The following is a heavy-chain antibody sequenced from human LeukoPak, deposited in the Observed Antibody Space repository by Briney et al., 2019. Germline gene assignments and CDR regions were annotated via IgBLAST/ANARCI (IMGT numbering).Heavy chain of an antibody. Sequence: SETLSLTCTVSGYSISSGYYWGWIRQPPGKGLEWIGEINHSGSTNYNPSLKSRVTISVDTSKNQFSLKLSSVTAADTAMYYCARFYDSGGYVQIDYWGQGTLVTVSS. J-gene: IGHJ4*02. CDR2: INHSGST. D-gene: IGHD3-22*01. CDR1: GYSISSGYY. CDR3: ARFYDSGGYVQIDY. V-gene: IGHV4-38-2*02.